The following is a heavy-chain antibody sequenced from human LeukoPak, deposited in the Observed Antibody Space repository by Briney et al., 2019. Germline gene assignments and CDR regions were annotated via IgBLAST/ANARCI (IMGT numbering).Heavy chain of an antibody. D-gene: IGHD3-22*01. Sequence: SETLSLTCTVSGGSITSGDYYWSWIRQPPGKGLEWIAYMYYSGSTYYNPSLKSRVTMSADTSKNQFSLKLSSVAAADTAVYYCARPYYYDSRIDPWGQGTLVTVSS. CDR3: ARPYYYDSRIDP. CDR1: GGSITSGDYY. J-gene: IGHJ5*02. V-gene: IGHV4-30-4*01. CDR2: MYYSGST.